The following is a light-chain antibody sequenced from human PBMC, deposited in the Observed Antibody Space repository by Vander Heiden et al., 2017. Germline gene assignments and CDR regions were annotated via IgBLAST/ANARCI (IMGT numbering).Light chain of an antibody. CDR2: SNN. J-gene: IGLJ2*01. Sequence: QSVLTQPPSASGTPGQRVTIPCSRSRPNLRSNTVNWYQQLPGTAPKLLIYSNNQRPSGVPDRFSGSKSGTSASLAISGLQSEDEADYYCAAWDDSLNGRVFGGGTKLTGL. V-gene: IGLV1-44*01. CDR1: RPNLRSNT. CDR3: AAWDDSLNGRV.